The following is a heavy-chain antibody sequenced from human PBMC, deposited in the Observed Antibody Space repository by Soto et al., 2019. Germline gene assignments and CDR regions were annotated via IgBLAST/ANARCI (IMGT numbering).Heavy chain of an antibody. D-gene: IGHD5-18*01. CDR3: AYRGYSHGGYYYYGMDV. Sequence: GASVKVSFKASGYTFTSYGISWVRQAPGQGLEWMGWISPYSGNTNYAQKLQGRVTMTRDTSTSTVYMELSSLRSEDTAVYYCAYRGYSHGGYYYYGMDVWGQGTTVTVSS. J-gene: IGHJ6*02. V-gene: IGHV1-18*01. CDR2: ISPYSGNT. CDR1: GYTFTSYG.